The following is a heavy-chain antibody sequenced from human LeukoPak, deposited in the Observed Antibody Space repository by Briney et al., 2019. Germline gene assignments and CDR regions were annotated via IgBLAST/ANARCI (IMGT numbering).Heavy chain of an antibody. J-gene: IGHJ4*02. CDR1: GFTSSSYG. CDR2: ISSSAGST. CDR3: AKGSGRGYSYGLEY. Sequence: GGSLRLSCVASGFTSSSYGMTWVRQAPGKGPEWVSVISSSAGSTYYADSVKGRFTISRDNSKNTLYLQMNSLRAEDTAIYYCAKGSGRGYSYGLEYWDQGTLVTVSS. V-gene: IGHV3-23*01. D-gene: IGHD5-18*01.